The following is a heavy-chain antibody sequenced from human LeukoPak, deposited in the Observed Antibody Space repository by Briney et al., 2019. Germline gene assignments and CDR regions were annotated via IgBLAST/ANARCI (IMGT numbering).Heavy chain of an antibody. J-gene: IGHJ6*02. V-gene: IGHV4-59*01. CDR3: ARDQGYQLLSYYYYGMDV. Sequence: PSETLPLTCTVSGGSISSYYWSWIRQPPGKGLEWIGYIYYSGSTNYNPSLKSRVTISVDTSKNQFSLKLSSVTAADTAVYYCARDQGYQLLSYYYYGMDVWGQGTTVTVSS. CDR1: GGSISSYY. CDR2: IYYSGST. D-gene: IGHD2-2*01.